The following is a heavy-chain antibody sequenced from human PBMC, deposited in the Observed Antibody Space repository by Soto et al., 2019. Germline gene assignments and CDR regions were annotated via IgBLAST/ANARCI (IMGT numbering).Heavy chain of an antibody. J-gene: IGHJ3*02. CDR1: GGSISTSSWY. V-gene: IGHV4-39*01. D-gene: IGHD1-1*01. CDR3: ARFRSTIDAFDI. CDR2: IYYSGST. Sequence: SETLSLTCTVSGGSISTSSWYWGWIRQPPGKGLEWTGNIYYSGSTYYNPSLKSRVIISVDTSKNQFSLKLTSVTAADTAEYYCARFRSTIDAFDIWGQGTMVTVSS.